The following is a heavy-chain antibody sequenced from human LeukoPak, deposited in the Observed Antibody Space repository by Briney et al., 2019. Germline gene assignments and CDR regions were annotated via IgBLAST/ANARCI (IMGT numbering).Heavy chain of an antibody. Sequence: GGSLRLSCAASGFTFSSYAMSWVRQAPGKGLEWVSAISGSGGTTHYADSVKGRFTISRDRYKNTLYLQMHGLRAEDTAVYYCAKDAFCTSTNCYASYFDYWGQGTLVTVSS. CDR2: ISGSGGTT. CDR1: GFTFSSYA. D-gene: IGHD2-2*01. J-gene: IGHJ4*02. V-gene: IGHV3-23*01. CDR3: AKDAFCTSTNCYASYFDY.